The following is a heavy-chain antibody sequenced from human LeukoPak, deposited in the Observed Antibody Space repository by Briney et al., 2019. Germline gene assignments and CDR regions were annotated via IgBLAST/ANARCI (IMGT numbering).Heavy chain of an antibody. Sequence: PGGSLRLSCVASGFTFSDHYMDWVRQAPGKGLEWVGRNGNKARSYTTEYAASVKGRFTILPDDSKNSLYLQMNSLRAEDTAVYYCARVAFPYCSGGSCYSLHYYYYMDVWGKGTTVTVSS. CDR3: ARVAFPYCSGGSCYSLHYYYYMDV. CDR1: GFTFSDHY. CDR2: NGNKARSYTT. V-gene: IGHV3-72*01. J-gene: IGHJ6*03. D-gene: IGHD2-15*01.